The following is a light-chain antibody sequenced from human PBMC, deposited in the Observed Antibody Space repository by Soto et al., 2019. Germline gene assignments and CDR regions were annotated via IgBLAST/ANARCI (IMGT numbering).Light chain of an antibody. CDR1: RNVSIY. V-gene: IGKV1-39*01. CDR2: ATS. J-gene: IGKJ5*01. Sequence: EIPLTQSPSSLAASVGDRLTLTCRASRNVSIYLNWYQHKPGKGPTLLIHATSNLQIGVPSRFSGSGSGTEFTLTRSSLEPEDFGADYCQQSYKWPSFGQGTRLVIK. CDR3: QQSYKWPS.